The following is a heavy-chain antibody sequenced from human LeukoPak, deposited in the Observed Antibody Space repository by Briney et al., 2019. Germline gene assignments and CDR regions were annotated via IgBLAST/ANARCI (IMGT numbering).Heavy chain of an antibody. CDR3: TGDRSYSDLDY. Sequence: GGSLRLSCAASGFTFSSYWMSWVRQAPGKGLEWVSSIGGTNGAIFYADSVKGRFTISRDNVENSLSLQMNSLRAEDTAVYYCTGDRSYSDLDYWGQGTLVTVSS. J-gene: IGHJ4*02. V-gene: IGHV3-21*01. CDR2: IGGTNGAI. CDR1: GFTFSSYW. D-gene: IGHD3-10*01.